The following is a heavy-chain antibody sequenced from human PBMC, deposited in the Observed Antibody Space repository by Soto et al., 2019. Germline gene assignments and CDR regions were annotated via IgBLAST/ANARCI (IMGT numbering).Heavy chain of an antibody. Sequence: EVQLVESGGGLVQPGRSLRLSCAASGFTFDDYAMHWVRQVPGKGLEWVSGISWNSGRTGYADSVKGRFTISRDNAKNSLYLQMNSLRAEDTALYYCAKDGAAATEYNCYYMDVWGNGTTVTVSS. V-gene: IGHV3-9*01. CDR1: GFTFDDYA. CDR2: ISWNSGRT. D-gene: IGHD6-13*01. J-gene: IGHJ6*03. CDR3: AKDGAAATEYNCYYMDV.